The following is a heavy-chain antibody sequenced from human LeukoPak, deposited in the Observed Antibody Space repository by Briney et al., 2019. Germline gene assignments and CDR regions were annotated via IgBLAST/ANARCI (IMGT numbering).Heavy chain of an antibody. J-gene: IGHJ4*02. Sequence: PGGSLRLSYAASGFTFSTYSMNWVRQAPGKGLEWVSSISTSSTYIYYADSVKGRFTISRDNAKNSLYLQMNSLRAEDTAVYYCWASAVDCSSTSCYESDFDYWGQGTLDTVSS. CDR2: ISTSSTYI. CDR1: GFTFSTYS. D-gene: IGHD2-2*01. CDR3: WASAVDCSSTSCYESDFDY. V-gene: IGHV3-21*01.